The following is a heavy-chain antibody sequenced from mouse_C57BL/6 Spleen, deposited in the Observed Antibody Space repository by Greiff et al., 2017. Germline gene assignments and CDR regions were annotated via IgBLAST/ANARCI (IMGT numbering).Heavy chain of an antibody. Sequence: QVQLQQSGAELVKPGASVKLSCKASGYTFTSYWMHWVKQRPGQGLEWIGMIHPNSGSTNYNEKFKSKATLTVDKSSSTAYMQLSSLTSEDSAVYYCARSGSTMVTRFAYWGQGTLVTVSA. CDR3: ARSGSTMVTRFAY. V-gene: IGHV1-64*01. D-gene: IGHD2-2*01. CDR2: IHPNSGST. CDR1: GYTFTSYW. J-gene: IGHJ3*01.